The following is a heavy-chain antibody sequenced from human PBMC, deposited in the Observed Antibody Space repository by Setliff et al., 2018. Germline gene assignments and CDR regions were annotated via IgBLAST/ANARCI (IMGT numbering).Heavy chain of an antibody. D-gene: IGHD6-6*01. CDR1: GFSFSSHP. Sequence: PSETLSLSCAASGFSFSSHPMHWVRQAPGKGLEWVSSISSRSSNIYYADSVKGRFTISRDNAKNSLYLQMNSLRAEDTAVYYCARLPQVVKGGDVEVWGKGTTVTVSS. CDR3: ARLPQVVKGGDVEV. CDR2: ISSRSSNI. V-gene: IGHV3-21*01. J-gene: IGHJ6*04.